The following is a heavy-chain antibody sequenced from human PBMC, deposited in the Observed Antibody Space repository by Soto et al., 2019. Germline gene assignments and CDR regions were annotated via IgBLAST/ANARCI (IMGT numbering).Heavy chain of an antibody. CDR2: VHNDDNT. Sequence: PGGSLRLSCAASGFSISSKYMSWVRLAPGKGLEWVSVVHNDDNTYYADSVKGRFTISRDKSKNTVYLQLASLRVEDTGIYYCVKGRLRGLDNGNFDYWGHGTLVTVS. V-gene: IGHV3-53*01. D-gene: IGHD4-17*01. CDR1: GFSISSKY. J-gene: IGHJ4*01. CDR3: VKGRLRGLDNGNFDY.